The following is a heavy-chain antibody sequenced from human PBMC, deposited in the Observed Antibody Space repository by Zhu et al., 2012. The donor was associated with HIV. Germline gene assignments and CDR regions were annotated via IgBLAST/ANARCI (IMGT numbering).Heavy chain of an antibody. V-gene: IGHV4-59*11. CDR3: ARLLVPAAISSVSFDY. D-gene: IGHD2-2*02. J-gene: IGHJ4*02. Sequence: QVQLQESGPGLVKPSETLSLTCTVSGGSISSHCWSWIRQPPGKRLEWIGYIYYSGSTNYNPSLKSRLTISVDTSKNQFSLKLTSVTAADTAVYYCARLLVPAAISSVSFDYWGQGTLVTVSS. CDR1: GGSISSHC. CDR2: IYYSGST.